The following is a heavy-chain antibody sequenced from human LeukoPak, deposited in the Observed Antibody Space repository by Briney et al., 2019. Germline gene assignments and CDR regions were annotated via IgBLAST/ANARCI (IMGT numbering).Heavy chain of an antibody. CDR1: GFTFSSYS. CDR3: ARDLTGTTFTELRSDAFDI. CDR2: ISSSSSYI. D-gene: IGHD1-20*01. J-gene: IGHJ3*02. V-gene: IGHV3-21*05. Sequence: RSGGSLRLSCAASGFTFSSYSMNWVRQAPGKGPEWVSYISSSSSYIYYADSVKGRFTISRDNAKNSLYLQMNSLRAEDTAVYYCARDLTGTTFTELRSDAFDIWGQGTMVTVSS.